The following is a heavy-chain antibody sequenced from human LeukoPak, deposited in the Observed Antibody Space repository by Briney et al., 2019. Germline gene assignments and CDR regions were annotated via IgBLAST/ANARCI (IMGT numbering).Heavy chain of an antibody. CDR1: GFTFSSYA. D-gene: IGHD2-8*01. CDR2: ISGSGGST. J-gene: IGHJ2*01. CDR3: AKDFPPSPDIVLMVYIDL. V-gene: IGHV3-23*01. Sequence: PGGSLRLSCAASGFTFSSYAMSWVRQAPGKGLEWVSAISGSGGSTYYADSVKGRFTMSRDNSKNTLYLQMNSLRAEDTAVYYCAKDFPPSPDIVLMVYIDLWGRGTLVTVSS.